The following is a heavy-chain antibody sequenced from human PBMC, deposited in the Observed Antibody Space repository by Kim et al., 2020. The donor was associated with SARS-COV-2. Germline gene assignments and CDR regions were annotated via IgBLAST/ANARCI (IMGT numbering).Heavy chain of an antibody. CDR1: GFTFSSYS. J-gene: IGHJ6*03. Sequence: GGSLRLSCAASGFTFSSYSMNWVRQAPGKGLEWVSSISSSSSYIYYADSVKGRFTISRDNAKNSLYLQMNSLRAEDTAVYYCARDGLFLEWLSPWYYYYYMDGWGKGTTVTVSS. V-gene: IGHV3-21*01. D-gene: IGHD3-3*01. CDR3: ARDGLFLEWLSPWYYYYYMDG. CDR2: ISSSSSYI.